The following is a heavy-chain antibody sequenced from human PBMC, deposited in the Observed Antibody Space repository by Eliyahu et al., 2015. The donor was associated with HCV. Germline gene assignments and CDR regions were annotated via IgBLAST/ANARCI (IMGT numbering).Heavy chain of an antibody. Sequence: EVQLVESGGGLVQPGRSLRLSCAASGFTFDDYAMHWVRQAPGKGLEWVSGISWNSGSIGYADSVKGRFTISRDNAKNSLYLQMNSLRAEDTALYYCAKAGQQEYYYYGMDVWGQGTTVTVSS. V-gene: IGHV3-9*01. CDR3: AKAGQQEYYYYGMDV. CDR2: ISWNSGSI. CDR1: GFTFDDYA. J-gene: IGHJ6*02. D-gene: IGHD6-13*01.